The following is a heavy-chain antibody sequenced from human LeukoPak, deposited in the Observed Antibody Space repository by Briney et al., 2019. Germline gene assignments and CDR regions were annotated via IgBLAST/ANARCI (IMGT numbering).Heavy chain of an antibody. CDR3: ARETYYYGPGSRDYYMDV. V-gene: IGHV4-4*07. J-gene: IGHJ6*03. D-gene: IGHD3-10*01. CDR2: IYTSGST. Sequence: SETLSLTCTVSGGSISSYYWSWIRQPAGKGLERIGRIYTSGSTNYNPSLKSRVTMSVDKSKNQFSLKLSSVTAAETAVYYCARETYYYGPGSRDYYMDVWGKGTTVTVSS. CDR1: GGSISSYY.